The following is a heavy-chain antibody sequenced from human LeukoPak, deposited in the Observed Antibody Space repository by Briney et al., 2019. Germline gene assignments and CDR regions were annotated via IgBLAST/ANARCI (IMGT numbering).Heavy chain of an antibody. Sequence: PGGSLRLSCAASGFTFSSYEMNWVRQAPGKGLEWVSYISSSGSTIYYADSVKGRFTISRDNAKNSLYLQMNSLRAEDTAVYYCARPRTYYYYMDVWGKGTTVTVSS. J-gene: IGHJ6*03. V-gene: IGHV3-48*03. CDR3: ARPRTYYYYMDV. CDR1: GFTFSSYE. CDR2: ISSSGSTI.